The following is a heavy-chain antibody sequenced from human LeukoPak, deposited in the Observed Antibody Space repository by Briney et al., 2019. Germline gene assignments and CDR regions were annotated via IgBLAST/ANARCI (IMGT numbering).Heavy chain of an antibody. Sequence: ASVKVSCKVSGDTFNSHTINWVRQAPGQGLDWMGWINPNSGGTNYAQKFQGRVTMTRDTSISTAHMELSRLRSDDTAVYYCARAKITMIVGRTDYWGQGTLVTVSS. CDR2: INPNSGGT. J-gene: IGHJ4*02. CDR1: GDTFNSHT. CDR3: ARAKITMIVGRTDY. V-gene: IGHV1-2*02. D-gene: IGHD3-22*01.